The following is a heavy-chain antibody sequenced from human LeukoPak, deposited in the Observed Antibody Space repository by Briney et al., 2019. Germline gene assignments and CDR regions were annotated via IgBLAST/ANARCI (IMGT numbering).Heavy chain of an antibody. CDR2: INSDGSST. D-gene: IGHD1-1*01. CDR3: ARGEGAWTTSPPGDY. CDR1: GFTFSTYW. V-gene: IGHV3-74*01. Sequence: PGGSLRLSCAASGFTFSTYWLHWVRQAPGKGLVWVSRINSDGSSTSYAGSVKGRFTISRENAKNSLYLQMNSLRAGDTAVYYCARGEGAWTTSPPGDYWGQGTLVTVSS. J-gene: IGHJ4*02.